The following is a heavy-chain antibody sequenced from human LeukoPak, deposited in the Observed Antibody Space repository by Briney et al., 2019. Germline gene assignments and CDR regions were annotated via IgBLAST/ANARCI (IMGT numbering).Heavy chain of an antibody. CDR2: IYYSGST. V-gene: IGHV4-61*01. J-gene: IGHJ4*02. CDR3: ARGVQVGSYYDYFDY. D-gene: IGHD1-26*01. Sequence: SETLSLTCTVSGGSISSSSYYWSWIRQPPGKGLEWIGYIYYSGSTNYNPSLKSRVTISVDTSKNQFSLKLSSVTAADTAVYYCARGVQVGSYYDYFDYWGQGTLVTVSS. CDR1: GGSISSSSYY.